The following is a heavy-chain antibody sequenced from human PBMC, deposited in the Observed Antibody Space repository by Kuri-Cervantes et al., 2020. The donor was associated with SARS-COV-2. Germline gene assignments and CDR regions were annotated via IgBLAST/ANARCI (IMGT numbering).Heavy chain of an antibody. CDR3: VSADGLYDSLTAYYRYYFDF. D-gene: IGHD3-9*01. J-gene: IGHJ4*02. Sequence: ESLKISCTVSGVSISSGGYYWSWIRQPPGKGREWIGANDHSRSSTYTPSLTHRVTISVDTSKNQFSLRLTFLTAADTAVYYCVSADGLYDSLTAYYRYYFDFWSQGGLVTVSS. CDR1: GVSISSGGYY. V-gene: IGHV4-39*07. CDR2: NDHSRSS.